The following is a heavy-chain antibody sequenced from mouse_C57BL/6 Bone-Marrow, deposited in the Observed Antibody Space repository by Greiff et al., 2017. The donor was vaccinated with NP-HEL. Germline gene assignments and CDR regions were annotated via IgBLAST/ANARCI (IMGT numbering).Heavy chain of an antibody. J-gene: IGHJ3*01. CDR2: SRNKANDYTT. D-gene: IGHD4-1*01. CDR1: GFTFSDFY. V-gene: IGHV7-1*01. CDR3: ARDANWAWFAY. Sequence: EVKLVESGGGLVQSGRSLRLSCAPSGFTFSDFYMEWVRQAPGKGLEWIAASRNKANDYTTEYSASVKGRFIVSRDTSQSILYLQMNALRAEDTAIYYCARDANWAWFAYWGQGTLVTVSA.